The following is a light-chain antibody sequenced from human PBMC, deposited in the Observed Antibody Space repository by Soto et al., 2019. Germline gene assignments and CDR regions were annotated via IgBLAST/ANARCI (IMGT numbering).Light chain of an antibody. V-gene: IGKV1-5*01. CDR3: QPYNSYS. J-gene: IGKJ1*01. CDR1: QSISNW. CDR2: PAS. Sequence: DIQMTQSPSTLPASVGDRVTITCRASQSISNWLAWHQQKPGTAPKVLIYPASNLQSGVPSRCSGSGSGTEFTLTIISLQPDDLASYYCQPYNSYSFGQGTKVDIK.